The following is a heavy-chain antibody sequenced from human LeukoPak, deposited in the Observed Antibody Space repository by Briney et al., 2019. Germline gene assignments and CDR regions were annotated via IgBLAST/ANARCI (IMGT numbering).Heavy chain of an antibody. V-gene: IGHV4-59*01. Sequence: PSETLSLTCTVSGGSISSYYWSWIRQPPGKGLEWIGYIYYSGSTNYNPSLKSRVTISVDTSKNQFSLKLSSVTAADTAVYYCARGSLKITGTFDYWGKGTLVTVSS. CDR2: IYYSGST. J-gene: IGHJ4*02. CDR1: GGSISSYY. D-gene: IGHD4-17*01. CDR3: ARGSLKITGTFDY.